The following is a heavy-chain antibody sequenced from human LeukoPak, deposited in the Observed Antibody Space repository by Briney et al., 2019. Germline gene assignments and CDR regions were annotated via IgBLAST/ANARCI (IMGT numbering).Heavy chain of an antibody. Sequence: ASVKVSCKASGYTFTGYYMHWVRQAPGQGLEWMGWINPNSGGTNYAQKFQGRVTMTRDTSISTAYMELSRLRSDDTAVYYCARDRVYSGSYGFDYWGQGTLVTVSS. D-gene: IGHD1-26*01. CDR3: ARDRVYSGSYGFDY. V-gene: IGHV1-2*02. J-gene: IGHJ4*02. CDR1: GYTFTGYY. CDR2: INPNSGGT.